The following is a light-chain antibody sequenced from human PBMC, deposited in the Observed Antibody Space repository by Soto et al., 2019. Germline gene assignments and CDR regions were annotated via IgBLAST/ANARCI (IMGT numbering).Light chain of an antibody. J-gene: IGLJ1*01. Sequence: LTQPASVSGSPGQSITISCTGTSSDVGGYNYVSWYQQHPGKAPKLMIYEVSNRPSGVSNRFSGSKSGNTASLTISGLQAEDEADYYCSSYTSGSTYVFGNGTKVTVL. CDR1: SSDVGGYNY. CDR2: EVS. CDR3: SSYTSGSTYV. V-gene: IGLV2-14*01.